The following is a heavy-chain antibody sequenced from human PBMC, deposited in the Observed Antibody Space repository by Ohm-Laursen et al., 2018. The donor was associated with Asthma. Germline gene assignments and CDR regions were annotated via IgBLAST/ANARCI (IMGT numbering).Heavy chain of an antibody. CDR2: ISGHNGKT. V-gene: IGHV1-18*01. Sequence: ESSVKVSCKTSGYTFTSFGISWVRQAPGQGLEWMGWISGHNGKTKYPQKLQGRVTMTTDTSTSTAYMELRSLRSDDTAVYYCARDSTRGYYYYGMDDWGQGTTVTVSS. J-gene: IGHJ6*02. CDR1: GYTFTSFG. CDR3: ARDSTRGYYYYGMDD. D-gene: IGHD3-10*01.